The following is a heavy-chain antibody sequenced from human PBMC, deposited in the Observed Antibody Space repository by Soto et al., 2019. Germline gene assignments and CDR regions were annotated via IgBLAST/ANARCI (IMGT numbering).Heavy chain of an antibody. J-gene: IGHJ4*02. CDR3: ARAKPLYYGGNPFDY. V-gene: IGHV1-69*13. CDR1: GGTFSSYA. Sequence: GASVKVSCKASGGTFSSYAISWVRQAPGQGLEWMGGIIPIFGTANYAQKFQGRVTITADESTSTAYMELSSLRSEDTAVYYCARAKPLYYGGNPFDYWGQGTLVTVSS. D-gene: IGHD4-17*01. CDR2: IIPIFGTA.